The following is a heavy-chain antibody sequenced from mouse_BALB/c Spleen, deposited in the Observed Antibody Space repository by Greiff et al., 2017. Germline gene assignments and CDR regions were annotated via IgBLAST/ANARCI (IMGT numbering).Heavy chain of an antibody. J-gene: IGHJ2*01. V-gene: IGHV5-12-2*01. Sequence: EVQLVESGGGLVQPGGSLKLSCAASGFTFSSYTMSWVRQTPEKRLEWVAYISNGGGSTYYPDTVKGRFTISRDNAKNTLYLQMSSLKSEDTAMYYCARDDYDGGYFDYWGQGTTLTVSS. CDR3: ARDDYDGGYFDY. D-gene: IGHD2-4*01. CDR1: GFTFSSYT. CDR2: ISNGGGST.